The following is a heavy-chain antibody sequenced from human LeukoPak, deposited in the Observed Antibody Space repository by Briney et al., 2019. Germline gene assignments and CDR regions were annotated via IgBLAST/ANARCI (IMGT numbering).Heavy chain of an antibody. D-gene: IGHD4-23*01. V-gene: IGHV4-31*03. CDR2: IYYSGST. CDR3: ARDSVGYYYGMDV. J-gene: IGHJ6*02. CDR1: GGSISSGDYY. Sequence: SETLSLTCTVSGGSISSGDYYWSWIRQHPGKGLEWIGYIYYSGSTYYNPSLKSRVTISVDTSKNQFSLKLSSVTAADTAVYYCARDSVGYYYGMDVWGQGTTVTVSS.